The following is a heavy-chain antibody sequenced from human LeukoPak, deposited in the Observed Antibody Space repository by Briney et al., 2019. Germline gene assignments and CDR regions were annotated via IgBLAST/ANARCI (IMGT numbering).Heavy chain of an antibody. V-gene: IGHV4-38-2*01. J-gene: IGHJ3*02. CDR1: GYSINTGYY. CDR3: ARPISWARGAFDI. CDR2: IYHSGST. Sequence: SETLSLTCAVSGYSINTGYYWGWIRQPPGEGLEWIGSIYHSGSTYYNPSLKSRVTISVDTSKNQFSLKLSSVTAADTAVYYCARPISWARGAFDIWGQGTMVTVSS. D-gene: IGHD1-26*01.